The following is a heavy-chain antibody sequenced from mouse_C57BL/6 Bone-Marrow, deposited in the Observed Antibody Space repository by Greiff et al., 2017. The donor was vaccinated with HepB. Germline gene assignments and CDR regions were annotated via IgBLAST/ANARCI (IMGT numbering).Heavy chain of an antibody. D-gene: IGHD2-1*01. CDR2: INPYNGGT. CDR3: ASLYGNYEVDY. CDR1: GYTFTDYY. J-gene: IGHJ2*01. V-gene: IGHV1-19*01. Sequence: EVQLVESGPVLVKPGASVKMSCKASGYTFTDYYMNWVKQSHGKSLEWIGVINPYNGGTSYNQKFKGKATLTVDKSSSTAYMELNSLTSEDSAVYYCASLYGNYEVDYWGQGTTLTVSS.